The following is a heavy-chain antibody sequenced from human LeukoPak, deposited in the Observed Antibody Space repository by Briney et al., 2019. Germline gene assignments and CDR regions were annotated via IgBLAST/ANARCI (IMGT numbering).Heavy chain of an antibody. CDR1: GGSISSSSYY. CDR2: IYYSGST. CDR3: ARQIYCGGDWYSGFDY. J-gene: IGHJ4*02. Sequence: KPSETLSLTCTVSGGSISSSSYYWGWIRQPPGKGLEWIGSIYYSGSTYYNPSLKSRVTISVDTSKNQFSLKLSSVTAADTAVYYCARQIYCGGDWYSGFDYWGQGTLVTVSS. V-gene: IGHV4-39*01. D-gene: IGHD2-21*01.